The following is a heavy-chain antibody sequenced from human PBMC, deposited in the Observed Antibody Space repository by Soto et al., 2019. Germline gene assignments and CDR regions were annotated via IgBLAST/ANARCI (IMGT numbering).Heavy chain of an antibody. Sequence: ASVKVSCKAYGYTFTSYGISWVRQAPGQGLEWMGWINPNSGGTNYAQKFQGWVTMTRDTSISTAYMELSRLRSDDTAVYYCASGYGSGSYYSHDAFDIWGQGTMVTVSS. CDR3: ASGYGSGSYYSHDAFDI. CDR2: INPNSGGT. V-gene: IGHV1-2*04. D-gene: IGHD3-10*01. CDR1: GYTFTSYG. J-gene: IGHJ3*02.